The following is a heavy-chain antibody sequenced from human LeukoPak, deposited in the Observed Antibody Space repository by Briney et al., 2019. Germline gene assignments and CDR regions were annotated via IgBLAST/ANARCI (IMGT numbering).Heavy chain of an antibody. D-gene: IGHD1-26*01. CDR2: IYHSGST. CDR3: ARAEWELLLNYFDY. Sequence: SETLSLTCTVSGYSISSGYYWGWIRQPPGKGLEWIGSIYHSGSTYYNPSLKSRVTISVDTSKNQFSLKLSSVTAADTAVYYCARAEWELLLNYFDYWGQGTLVTVSS. CDR1: GYSISSGYY. V-gene: IGHV4-38-2*02. J-gene: IGHJ4*02.